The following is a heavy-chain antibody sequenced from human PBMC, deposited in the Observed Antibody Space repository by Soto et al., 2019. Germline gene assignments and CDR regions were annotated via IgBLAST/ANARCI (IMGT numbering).Heavy chain of an antibody. CDR3: AREIHFFFQAEDGIRDVRSVSAFLLNRSSDL. CDR2: INPSGGST. V-gene: IGHV1-46*01. Sequence: QGLEWMGIINPSGGSTSYAQKFQGRVTMTRDTSTSTVYMELSSLRSEDTAVYYCAREIHFFFQAEDGIRDVRSVSAFLLNRSSDL. D-gene: IGHD3-10*02. J-gene: IGHJ2*01.